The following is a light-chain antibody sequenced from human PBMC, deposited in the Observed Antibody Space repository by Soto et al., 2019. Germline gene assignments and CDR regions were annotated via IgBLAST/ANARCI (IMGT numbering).Light chain of an antibody. CDR2: GNN. CDR1: SSNIGAGYD. Sequence: QYALTQPPSVSGAPGQRVTISCTGSSSNIGAGYDVHWYQQLPGTAPKLLIYGNNNRPSGVPDRFSGSKSGTSASLAITGLQAEDEADYYCQSYDSSLRDVVFGGGTQLTVL. V-gene: IGLV1-40*01. CDR3: QSYDSSLRDVV. J-gene: IGLJ2*01.